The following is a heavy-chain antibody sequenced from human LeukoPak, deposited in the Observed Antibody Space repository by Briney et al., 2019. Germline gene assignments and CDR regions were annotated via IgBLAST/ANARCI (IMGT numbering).Heavy chain of an antibody. CDR3: ARGGSGNTATVTGVIDY. V-gene: IGHV4-30-2*01. D-gene: IGHD5-18*01. J-gene: IGHJ4*02. Sequence: SETLSLTCTVSGVSISSGGYYWSWIRQPPGKGLEWIGYIYHSGSTYYNPSLKSRVTISVDRSKNQVSLKLSSVTAADTAVYYCARGGSGNTATVTGVIDYWGQGTLVTVSS. CDR1: GVSISSGGYY. CDR2: IYHSGST.